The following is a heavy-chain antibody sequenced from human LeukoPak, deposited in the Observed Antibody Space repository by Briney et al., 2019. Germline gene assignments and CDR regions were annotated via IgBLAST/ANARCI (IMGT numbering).Heavy chain of an antibody. V-gene: IGHV1-18*01. J-gene: IGHJ1*01. CDR1: GYTFTSYS. D-gene: IGHD1-26*01. CDR3: ARSSGCASYYPPEFFLH. CDR2: ISDYSGNT. Sequence: ASVKVSCQTSGYTFTSYSISWVRQAPGQGLEWMGWISDYSGNTHYAQKLQGRVTMTTDTSTSTAYMELSSLKSDDTAMYYCARSSGCASYYPPEFFLHWGQGTLVTVSS.